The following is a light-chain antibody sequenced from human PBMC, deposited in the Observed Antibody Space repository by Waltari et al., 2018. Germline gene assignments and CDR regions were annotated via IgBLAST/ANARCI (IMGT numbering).Light chain of an antibody. Sequence: QLVLTQSPSASASLGASVKLTCTLDSGHSTNIIAWHQQQPQTGPRYLMTVNSDGRHSKGGDVPERLSGSSSSLGTERYLTISSGQSEDEADYYCQTGGHGTWVFGGGTKLTVL. J-gene: IGLJ3*02. CDR3: QTGGHGTWV. V-gene: IGLV4-69*01. CDR2: VNSDGRH. CDR1: SGHSTNI.